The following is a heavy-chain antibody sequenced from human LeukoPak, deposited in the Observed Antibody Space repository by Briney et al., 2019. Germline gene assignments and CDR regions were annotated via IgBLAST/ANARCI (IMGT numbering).Heavy chain of an antibody. CDR1: GLTFSTSA. Sequence: GGSLRLSCAASGLTFSTSAIHWVRQAPGKGLEWVAVISFDGSHNYYTDSVKGRFTISRDNSKNALHLQMNSLTTQDTAVYYCAGRGGSYYGDFFNSWGQGTLVTVSS. D-gene: IGHD1-26*01. J-gene: IGHJ4*02. V-gene: IGHV3-30*04. CDR2: ISFDGSHN. CDR3: AGRGGSYYGDFFNS.